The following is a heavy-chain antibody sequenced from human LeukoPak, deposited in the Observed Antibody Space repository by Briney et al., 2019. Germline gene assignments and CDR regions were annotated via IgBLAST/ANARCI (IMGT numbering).Heavy chain of an antibody. V-gene: IGHV3-74*01. J-gene: IGHJ6*02. CDR2: INSDGSST. CDR1: GFTFSSYW. Sequence: GGSLRLSCAASGFTFSSYWMHWVRQAPGKGQVWVSRINSDGSSTSYADSVKGRFTISRDDSKNTLYLQMNSLRAEDTAVYYCARDRPHYYYYGMDVWGQGTTVTVSS. CDR3: ARDRPHYYYYGMDV.